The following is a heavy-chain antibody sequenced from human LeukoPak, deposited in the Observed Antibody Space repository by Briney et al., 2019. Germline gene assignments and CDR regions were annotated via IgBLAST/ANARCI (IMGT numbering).Heavy chain of an antibody. V-gene: IGHV3-9*01. Sequence: GGSLRLSCAASGFTFDDYAMHWVRQAPGKGLEWVSGISWNSGSIGYADSVKGRFTISRDNAKNSLYLQMNSLRAEDTALYYCAKDMREYDILTGYLDYWGQGTLVTVSS. CDR2: ISWNSGSI. CDR1: GFTFDDYA. D-gene: IGHD3-9*01. J-gene: IGHJ4*02. CDR3: AKDMREYDILTGYLDY.